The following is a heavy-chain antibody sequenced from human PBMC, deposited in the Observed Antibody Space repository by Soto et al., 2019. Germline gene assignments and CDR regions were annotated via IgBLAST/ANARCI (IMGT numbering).Heavy chain of an antibody. D-gene: IGHD2-21*02. CDR3: AKDGSWGDHYYFDN. CDR1: GFAFNTYA. V-gene: IGHV3-23*01. CDR2: VSGSGGST. J-gene: IGHJ4*02. Sequence: EVQLLESGGGLVQPGGSLRLSCAASGFAFNTYAMSWVRQAPGKGLQWVSGVSGSGGSTYYSDSVRGRFTISRDNSKKVLYLEMNRLKGDDTAVYFCAKDGSWGDHYYFDNWGQGTLVTVSS.